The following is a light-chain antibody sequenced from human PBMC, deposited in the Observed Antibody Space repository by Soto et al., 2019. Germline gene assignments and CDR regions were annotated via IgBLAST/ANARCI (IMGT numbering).Light chain of an antibody. Sequence: DIQMTQSPSSLSASVGDRITITCRASQNIINYLNWYQQKPGKAPKLPIYVASSLQSGVPSRFSGSGSGTDFTLTISSLQPEDFATYYCQQSYSTPLTFGPGTKVDIK. CDR2: VAS. J-gene: IGKJ3*01. CDR3: QQSYSTPLT. CDR1: QNIINY. V-gene: IGKV1-39*01.